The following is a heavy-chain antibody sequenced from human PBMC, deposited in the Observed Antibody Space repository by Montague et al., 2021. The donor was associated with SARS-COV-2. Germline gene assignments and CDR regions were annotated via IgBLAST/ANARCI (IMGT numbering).Heavy chain of an antibody. CDR3: ASHPVFQQLYS. D-gene: IGHD6-13*01. V-gene: IGHV4-4*02. J-gene: IGHJ4*02. CDR2: IHHTGII. Sequence: SETLSLTCAVSGASVSSINWWSWVRQPPGRGLEWIAEIHHTGIINFNPSLRSRSLISLDSSKNQLSLTLNSVTAADTATYYCASHPVFQQLYSWGQGTLVSVS. CDR1: GASVSSINW.